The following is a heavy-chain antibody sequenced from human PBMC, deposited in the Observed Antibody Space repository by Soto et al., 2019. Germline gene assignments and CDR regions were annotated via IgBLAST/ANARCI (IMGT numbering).Heavy chain of an antibody. J-gene: IGHJ4*02. D-gene: IGHD3-22*01. CDR1: GFTFSSYG. CDR3: ARDSGGYYYDSSGYSRPDY. CDR2: IWYDGSNK. V-gene: IGHV3-33*01. Sequence: QVQLVESGGGVVQPGRSLRLSCAASGFTFSSYGMHWVRQAPGKGLEWVAVIWYDGSNKYYADSVKGRFTISRDNSKNTLYLQMNSLRAEDTAVYYCARDSGGYYYDSSGYSRPDYWGQGTLVTVSS.